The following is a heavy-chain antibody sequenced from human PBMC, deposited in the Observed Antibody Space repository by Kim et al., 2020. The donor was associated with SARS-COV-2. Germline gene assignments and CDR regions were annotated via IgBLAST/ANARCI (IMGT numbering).Heavy chain of an antibody. D-gene: IGHD3-10*01. V-gene: IGHV3-43*01. J-gene: IGHJ4*02. CDR3: GKEYHYYGSGRLDY. Sequence: ADSVRGRFTISRDNSTRSLYLQMNSLRFEDTALYYCGKEYHYYGSGRLDYWGQGTLVTVSS.